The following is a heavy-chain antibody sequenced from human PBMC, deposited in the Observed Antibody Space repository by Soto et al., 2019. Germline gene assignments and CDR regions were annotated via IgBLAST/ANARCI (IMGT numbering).Heavy chain of an antibody. CDR1: GGSISSYY. V-gene: IGHV4-4*07. D-gene: IGHD3-22*01. J-gene: IGHJ4*02. CDR3: ATMNGYFEY. Sequence: SETLSLTCTVSGGSISSYYWSWIRQPAGKGLEWIGRIYTSGSTNYNPSLKSRVTMSVDNSKKTHYLQMTSLRAEDTAMYYCATMNGYFEYWGQGTPVTVSS. CDR2: IYTSGST.